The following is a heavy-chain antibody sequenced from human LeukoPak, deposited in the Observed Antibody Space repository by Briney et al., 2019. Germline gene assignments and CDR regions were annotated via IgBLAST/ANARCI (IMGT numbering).Heavy chain of an antibody. CDR2: ISYDGSNK. Sequence: PGGSLRLSCAASGFTFSSYAMHWVRQAPGKGLEWVAVISYDGSNKYYADSVKGRFTISRDNSKNTLYLQMNSLRAEDTAVYYCARESYSSGWFRPEYYFDYWGQGTLVTVSS. V-gene: IGHV3-30*04. CDR1: GFTFSSYA. J-gene: IGHJ4*02. CDR3: ARESYSSGWFRPEYYFDY. D-gene: IGHD6-19*01.